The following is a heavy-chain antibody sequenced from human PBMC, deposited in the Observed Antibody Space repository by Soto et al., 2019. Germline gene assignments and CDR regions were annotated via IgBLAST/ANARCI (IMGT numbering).Heavy chain of an antibody. CDR1: GGTFSSYA. CDR3: ARHTMVRGVIIVYYYGMDV. V-gene: IGHV1-69*01. CDR2: IIPIFGTA. D-gene: IGHD3-10*01. J-gene: IGHJ6*02. Sequence: QVQLVQSGAEVKKPGSSVKVSCKASGGTFSSYAISWVRQAPGQGLEWMGGIIPIFGTANYAQKFQGRVTITADESTSTAYMELSSLRSEDTAVYYCARHTMVRGVIIVYYYGMDVWGQVTTVTVSS.